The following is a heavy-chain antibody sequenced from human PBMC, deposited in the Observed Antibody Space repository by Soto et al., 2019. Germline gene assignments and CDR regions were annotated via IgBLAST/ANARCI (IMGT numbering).Heavy chain of an antibody. D-gene: IGHD6-19*01. V-gene: IGHV4-4*02. CDR1: GGSISSSNW. J-gene: IGHJ4*02. CDR2: IYHSGST. CDR3: ARGGGVAVAGAFDY. Sequence: QVQLQESGPGLVKPSGTLSLTCAVSGGSISSSNWWSWVRQPPGKGLEWIGEIYHSGSTNYNPSLKSRVTXXVXKXXNQFSLKLSSVTAADTAVYYCARGGGVAVAGAFDYWGQGTLVTVSS.